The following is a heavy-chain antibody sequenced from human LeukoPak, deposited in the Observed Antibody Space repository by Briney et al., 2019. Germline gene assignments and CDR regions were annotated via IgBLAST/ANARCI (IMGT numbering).Heavy chain of an antibody. V-gene: IGHV4-61*01. Sequence: SETLSLTCTVSGGSVSSGSYYWSWIRQPPGKGLEWIGYIYYSGSTNYNPSLKSRVTISVDTSKNQFSLKLSSVTAADTAVYYCARDGGPANWFDPWGQGTLVTVSS. CDR1: GGSVSSGSYY. D-gene: IGHD2-15*01. CDR2: IYYSGST. CDR3: ARDGGPANWFDP. J-gene: IGHJ5*02.